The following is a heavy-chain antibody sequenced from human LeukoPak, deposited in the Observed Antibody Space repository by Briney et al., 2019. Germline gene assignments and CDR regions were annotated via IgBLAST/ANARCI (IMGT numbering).Heavy chain of an antibody. Sequence: GGSLRLSCAASGFTFSSYGMRWVRQAPGEGLEWVAVIWYDGSNKYYADSVKGRFTISRDNSKNTLYLQMNSLRAEDTAVYYCARLYSSSWYLAFDIWGLGTMVTASS. V-gene: IGHV3-33*01. CDR3: ARLYSSSWYLAFDI. J-gene: IGHJ3*02. D-gene: IGHD6-13*01. CDR2: IWYDGSNK. CDR1: GFTFSSYG.